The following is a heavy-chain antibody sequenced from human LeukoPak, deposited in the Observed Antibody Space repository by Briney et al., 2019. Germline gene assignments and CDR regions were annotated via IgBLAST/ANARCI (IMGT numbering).Heavy chain of an antibody. CDR3: ARECGGYGSGSYYYYYYMDV. Sequence: PSETLSLTCAVYGGSFSGYYWSWIRQPPGKGLEWIGEINHSGSTNYNPSLKSRVTISVDTSKNQFSLKLSSVTAADTAVYYCARECGGYGSGSYYYYYYMDVWGKGTTVTVSS. CDR1: GGSFSGYY. D-gene: IGHD3-10*01. J-gene: IGHJ6*03. CDR2: INHSGST. V-gene: IGHV4-34*01.